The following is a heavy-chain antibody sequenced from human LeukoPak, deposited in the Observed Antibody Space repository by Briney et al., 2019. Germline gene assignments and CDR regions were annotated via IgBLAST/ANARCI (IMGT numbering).Heavy chain of an antibody. J-gene: IGHJ6*03. Sequence: GASVKVSCKASGYTFTSYYMHWVRQAPGQGLEWMGIINPSGGSTSYAQKFQGRVTMTRDTSTSTVYMELSSLRSEDTAVYYCARALGQQLVRDYYYYMDVWGKGTTVTVSS. CDR1: GYTFTSYY. CDR2: INPSGGST. CDR3: ARALGQQLVRDYYYYMDV. D-gene: IGHD6-13*01. V-gene: IGHV1-46*01.